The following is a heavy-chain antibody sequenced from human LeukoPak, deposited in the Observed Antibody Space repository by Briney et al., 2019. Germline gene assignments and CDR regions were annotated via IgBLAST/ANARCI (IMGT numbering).Heavy chain of an antibody. CDR2: IIGNGDST. CDR1: GFTFSNYV. J-gene: IGHJ4*02. D-gene: IGHD3-10*01. Sequence: PGGSLRLSCVASGFTFSNYVMAWVRQAPGKGLEYVSSIIGNGDSTYYADSVKGRFTISRDNSKNTLYLQMNSLRAEDTAVYYCARDDYGWNEYWGQGTLVTVSS. CDR3: ARDDYGWNEY. V-gene: IGHV3-23*01.